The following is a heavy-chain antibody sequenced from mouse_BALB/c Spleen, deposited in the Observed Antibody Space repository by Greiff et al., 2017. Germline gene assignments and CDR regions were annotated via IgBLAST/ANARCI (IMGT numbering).Heavy chain of an antibody. CDR2: IRNKANGYTT. J-gene: IGHJ3*01. CDR1: GFTFTDYY. CDR3: ARAPLWYSWFAY. Sequence: EVQGVESGGGLVQPGGSLRLSCATSGFTFTDYYMSWVRQPPGKALEWLGFIRNKANGYTTEYSASVKGRFTISRDNSQSILYLQMNTLRAEDSATYYCARAPLWYSWFAYWGQGTLVTVSA. D-gene: IGHD2-1*01. V-gene: IGHV7-3*02.